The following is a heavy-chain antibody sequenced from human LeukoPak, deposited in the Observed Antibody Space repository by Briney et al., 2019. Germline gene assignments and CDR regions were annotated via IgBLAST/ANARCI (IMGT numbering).Heavy chain of an antibody. CDR2: IRVDESNR. Sequence: GGSLRLSCAASGFSFRNYGIHWVRQAPGKGLEWVAFIRVDESNRSYADSVKGRFTISRDNSKNTLSLLLNSLRAEDTAIYYCAKDYRGSGYFFDIWGQGTMVTVSS. J-gene: IGHJ3*02. D-gene: IGHD3-3*01. CDR1: GFSFRNYG. CDR3: AKDYRGSGYFFDI. V-gene: IGHV3-30*02.